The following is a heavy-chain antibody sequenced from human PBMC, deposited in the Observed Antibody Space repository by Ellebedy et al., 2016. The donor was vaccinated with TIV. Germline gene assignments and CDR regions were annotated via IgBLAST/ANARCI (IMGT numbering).Heavy chain of an antibody. V-gene: IGHV1-46*01. J-gene: IGHJ4*02. D-gene: IGHD6-13*01. CDR1: VYTFTKYY. CDR2: INPSGGST. CDR3: TCLQLGIADYFDY. Sequence: ASVKVSCKASVYTFTKYYMHWVRQAPGQGLEWMGMINPSGGSTSYAQKFQGRVTMTRDTSTSTVYMELSSLRSEDTAVYYCTCLQLGIADYFDYWGQGALVTVSS.